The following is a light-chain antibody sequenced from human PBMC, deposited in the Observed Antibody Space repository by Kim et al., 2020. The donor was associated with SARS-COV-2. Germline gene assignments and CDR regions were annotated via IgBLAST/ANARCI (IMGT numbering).Light chain of an antibody. CDR3: QAWDRNTVV. CDR1: KLGAKY. J-gene: IGLJ1*01. V-gene: IGLV3-1*01. Sequence: ESPGQTASITCSGDKLGAKYACWYQQKPSQSPVLVIYQDTKRPSGIPERFSGSNSGNTATLTISGTQAMDEADYYCQAWDRNTVVFGTGTKVTVL. CDR2: QDT.